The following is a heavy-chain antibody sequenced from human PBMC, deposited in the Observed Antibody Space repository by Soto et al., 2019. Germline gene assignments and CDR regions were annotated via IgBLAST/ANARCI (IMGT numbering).Heavy chain of an antibody. CDR3: ARDKLTDWEQWLMTS. D-gene: IGHD6-19*01. J-gene: IGHJ4*02. V-gene: IGHV3-7*01. CDR2: IKQDGREQ. Sequence: GESLILSCAASGFTLSSSWMSWVRQAPGKGLEWVANIKQDGREQYYVDSVKGRFTISRDNAKNSLYLQMNSLRAEDTAMYYCARDKLTDWEQWLMTSWGQGTLVTVSS. CDR1: GFTLSSSW.